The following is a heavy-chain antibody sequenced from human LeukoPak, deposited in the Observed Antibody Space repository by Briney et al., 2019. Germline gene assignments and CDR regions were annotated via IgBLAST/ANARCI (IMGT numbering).Heavy chain of an antibody. CDR2: IYYSGST. Sequence: PSETLSLTCTVSGGSISSSSYYWGWIRQPPGEGLEWIGSIYYSGSTYYNPSLKSRVTISVDTSKNQFSLKLSSVTAADTAVYYCARRGGNGYYYGSGSYYFDYWGQGTLVTVSS. J-gene: IGHJ4*02. CDR3: ARRGGNGYYYGSGSYYFDY. D-gene: IGHD3-10*01. V-gene: IGHV4-39*01. CDR1: GGSISSSSYY.